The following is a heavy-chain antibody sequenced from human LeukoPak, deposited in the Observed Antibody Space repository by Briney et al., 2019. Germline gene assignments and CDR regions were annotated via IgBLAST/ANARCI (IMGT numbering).Heavy chain of an antibody. Sequence: SETLSLTCTVSGGSVSSGSYYWSWIRPPPGQGLEWIAYVYYTGSTNYNPSLKSRVTISVDTSKNQFSLKLSSVTAADTAVYYCARTQYCSSTSCYFGYFDYWGQGTLVTVSS. D-gene: IGHD2-2*01. V-gene: IGHV4-61*01. CDR1: GGSVSSGSYY. CDR2: VYYTGST. J-gene: IGHJ4*02. CDR3: ARTQYCSSTSCYFGYFDY.